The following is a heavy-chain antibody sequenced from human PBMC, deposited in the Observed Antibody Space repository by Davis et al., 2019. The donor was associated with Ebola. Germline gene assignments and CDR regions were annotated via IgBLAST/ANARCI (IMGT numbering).Heavy chain of an antibody. CDR3: ASQVATFSPFDY. Sequence: GESLKIPCAVSGFTFGNYAMSWVRQAPGKGLEWVSGISNNAQSIHYADSVKGRFTISRDNYKTTLYLQMNSVKLEDAAIYYCASQVATFSPFDYWGQGTLVTVSS. CDR2: ISNNAQSI. J-gene: IGHJ4*02. V-gene: IGHV3-23*01. CDR1: GFTFGNYA.